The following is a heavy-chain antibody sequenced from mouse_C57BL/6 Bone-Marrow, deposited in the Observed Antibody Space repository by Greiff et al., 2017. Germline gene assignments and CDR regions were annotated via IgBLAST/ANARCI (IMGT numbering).Heavy chain of an antibody. J-gene: IGHJ1*03. Sequence: QVQLQQSGPGLVQPSQSLSITRPVHGFLLTSCGVHGVRHSPGKGLQWLGVIWRGGSTDYNAAFMSRLSITKDKPKSQVFFKMNSLQADDTAIYYCARAGRWYFDVWGTGTTLTVSS. CDR3: ARAGRWYFDV. V-gene: IGHV2-5*01. CDR1: GFLLTSCG. CDR2: IWRGGST.